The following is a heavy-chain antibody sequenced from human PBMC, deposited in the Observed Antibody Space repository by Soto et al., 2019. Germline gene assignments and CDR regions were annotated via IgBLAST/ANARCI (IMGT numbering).Heavy chain of an antibody. CDR3: ARDGPMVRGVTTRYYYGMDV. V-gene: IGHV1-69*08. CDR2: IIPILGIA. CDR1: GGTFSSYT. D-gene: IGHD3-10*01. Sequence: QVQLVQSGAEVKKPGSSVKVSCKASGGTFSSYTISWVRQAPGQGLEWMGRIIPILGIANYAQKFQGRVTSTAAKSTSTAYMELSSLRSEDTAVYYCARDGPMVRGVTTRYYYGMDVWGQGTTVTVSS. J-gene: IGHJ6*02.